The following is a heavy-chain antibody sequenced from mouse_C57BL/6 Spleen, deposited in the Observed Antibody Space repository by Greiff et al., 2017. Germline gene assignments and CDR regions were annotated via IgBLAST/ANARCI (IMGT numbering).Heavy chain of an antibody. J-gene: IGHJ2*01. V-gene: IGHV1-81*01. CDR1: GYTFTSYG. CDR2: IYPRSGNT. CDR3: ASYYDSSFDY. Sequence: VKLQESGAELARPGASVKLSCKASGYTFTSYGISWVKQRTGQGLEWIGEIYPRSGNTYYNEKFKGKATLTADKSSSTAYMELRCLTSEDAAVCFCASYYDSSFDYWGQGTTLTVSS. D-gene: IGHD1-1*01.